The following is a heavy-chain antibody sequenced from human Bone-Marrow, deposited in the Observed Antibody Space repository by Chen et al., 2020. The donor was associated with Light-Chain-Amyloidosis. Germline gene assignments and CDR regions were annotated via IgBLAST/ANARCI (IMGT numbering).Heavy chain of an antibody. D-gene: IGHD2-21*01. Sequence: VQLVQSGAEVKKPGASVKVSCKVSGYTLTEVAMHWVRQTPGKGLEWMGGFDPEDGKTIYERNFQGRVTMTEDTSTDTAFMELSSLRSEDTAVYFCTTGDAIQSYHYGLDVWGQGTTVIVSS. CDR1: GYTLTEVA. CDR2: FDPEDGKT. V-gene: IGHV1-24*01. J-gene: IGHJ6*02. CDR3: TTGDAIQSYHYGLDV.